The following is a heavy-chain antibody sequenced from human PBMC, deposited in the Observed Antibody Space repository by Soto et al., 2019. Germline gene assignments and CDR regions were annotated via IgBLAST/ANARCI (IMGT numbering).Heavy chain of an antibody. Sequence: QVQLVQSGAEVRKPGSSVRVSCRASGGTFSSYAINWVRQAPGQGLEWMGGIIPIFGPANYAQRFQGRVTITADESTSTAYMKLSSLRSEDTAVYFCARDTVTGTTPYLFDYWGQGTLVTVSS. V-gene: IGHV1-69*01. CDR1: GGTFSSYA. CDR2: IIPIFGPA. CDR3: ARDTVTGTTPYLFDY. J-gene: IGHJ4*02. D-gene: IGHD1-7*01.